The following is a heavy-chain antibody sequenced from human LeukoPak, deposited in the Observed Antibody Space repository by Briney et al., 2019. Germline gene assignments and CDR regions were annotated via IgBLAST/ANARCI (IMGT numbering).Heavy chain of an antibody. CDR2: LYSGGST. V-gene: IGHV3-53*01. D-gene: IGHD1-7*01. CDR1: GFTVSRNY. CDR3: ARANYQFDY. J-gene: IGHJ4*02. Sequence: PGGSLRLSCAASGFTVSRNYMNWVRQAPGKGLEWVSVLYSGGSTDYADSVKGRFTISRDNSKNTLDLQMDSLRAEDTAVYYCARANYQFDYWGQGTLVTVSS.